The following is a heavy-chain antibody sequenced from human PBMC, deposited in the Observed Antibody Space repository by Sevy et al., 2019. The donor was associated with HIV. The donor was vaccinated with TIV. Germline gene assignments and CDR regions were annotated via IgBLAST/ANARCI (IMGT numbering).Heavy chain of an antibody. Sequence: SETLSLTCTVSGASITSSLYYWSWIRQPAGKGPEWIGRSYVSESTNYNPSLKSRVSMSIDSSKNQFSLKLSSVTAADTAVYYCAREFTGTTTDWFDPWGQGTLVTVSS. CDR1: GASITSSLYY. D-gene: IGHD3-10*01. J-gene: IGHJ5*02. CDR2: SYVSEST. V-gene: IGHV4-61*02. CDR3: AREFTGTTTDWFDP.